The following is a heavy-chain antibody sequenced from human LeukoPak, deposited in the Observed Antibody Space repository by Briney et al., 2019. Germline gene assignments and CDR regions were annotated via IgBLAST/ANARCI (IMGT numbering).Heavy chain of an antibody. V-gene: IGHV3-23*01. J-gene: IGHJ6*03. CDR2: ISGTGGFTTST. Sequence: GGSLRLSCAAPGFSFSAYAMNWVRQAPGKGLEWVSTISGTGGFTTSTYYADSVKGRFTIPRDNSKNTLYLQMNSLRAEDTAVYYCAKKSSQGIAAAGPPGGAGYYYMDVWGKGTTVTVSS. CDR1: GFSFSAYA. D-gene: IGHD6-13*01. CDR3: AKKSSQGIAAAGPPGGAGYYYMDV.